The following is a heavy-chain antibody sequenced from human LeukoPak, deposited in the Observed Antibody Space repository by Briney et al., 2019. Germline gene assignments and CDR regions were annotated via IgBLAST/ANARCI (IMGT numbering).Heavy chain of an antibody. D-gene: IGHD2-15*01. J-gene: IGHJ4*02. Sequence: GGSLRLSCAASGFTFSSYAMHWVRQAPGKGLEWVALISYDGSNKFYADSVKGRFTISRDNSKNTLYLQMNSLRGEDTAVYYCAKDEKLNYFDYWGQGTLVTVSS. V-gene: IGHV3-30*04. CDR2: ISYDGSNK. CDR3: AKDEKLNYFDY. CDR1: GFTFSSYA.